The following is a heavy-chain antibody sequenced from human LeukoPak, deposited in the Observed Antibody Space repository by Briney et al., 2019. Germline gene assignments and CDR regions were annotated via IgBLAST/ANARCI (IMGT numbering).Heavy chain of an antibody. CDR1: GYTFTSYG. CDR2: ISAYNGNT. D-gene: IGHD3-10*01. V-gene: IGHV1-18*01. J-gene: IGHJ4*02. CDR3: ARDLPTYYYGSGSYWGSVATDY. Sequence: ASVKVSCKASGYTFTSYGISWVRQAPGQGLEWMGWISAYNGNTNYAQKLQGRVTMTIDTSTSTAYMELRSLRSDDTAVYYCARDLPTYYYGSGSYWGSVATDYWGQGTLVTVSS.